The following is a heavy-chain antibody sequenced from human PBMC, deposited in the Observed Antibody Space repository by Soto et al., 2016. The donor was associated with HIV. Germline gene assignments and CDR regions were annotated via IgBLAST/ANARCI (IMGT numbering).Heavy chain of an antibody. CDR1: GFTFNNYA. J-gene: IGHJ6*04. Sequence: EVQLLESGGGLVQPGGSLRLSCAASGFTFNNYAMSWVRQAPGKGLEWVSTISGSGGSTYYADSVKGRFTISRDNSKNTLYLQMNSLRVEDTALYFCARDDILDVWGKGAAVTVSS. V-gene: IGHV3-23*01. CDR3: ARDDILDV. D-gene: IGHD3-9*01. CDR2: ISGSGGST.